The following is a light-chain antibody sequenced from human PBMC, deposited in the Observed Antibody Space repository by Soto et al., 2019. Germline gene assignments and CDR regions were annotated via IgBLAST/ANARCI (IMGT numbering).Light chain of an antibody. CDR2: GAS. J-gene: IGKJ4*01. CDR1: QTVSNTY. Sequence: EIVLTQFPGALSLSPGERVTLSCRASQTVSNTYLAWYQQKSGQAPKFLIYGASNRATGIPDRFSGSGSGTDFTLTISRLEPEDFALYYFQQYGALPPTFGGGTKVEIK. V-gene: IGKV3-20*01. CDR3: QQYGALPPT.